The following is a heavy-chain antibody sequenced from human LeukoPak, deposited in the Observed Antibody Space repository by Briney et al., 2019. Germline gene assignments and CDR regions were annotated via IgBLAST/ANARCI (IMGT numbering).Heavy chain of an antibody. J-gene: IGHJ4*02. Sequence: GGSLRLSCTTSGFSFGDYAMSWVRQAPGKGLVWVGFIRSKTYRGTAEYAASVKGRFTISRDDSKSIAYLQANSLKTDDTAVYYCTSVYDTSAYYHSGVDYWGQGTLVTVSS. D-gene: IGHD3-22*01. CDR1: GFSFGDYA. CDR3: TSVYDTSAYYHSGVDY. CDR2: IRSKTYRGTA. V-gene: IGHV3-49*04.